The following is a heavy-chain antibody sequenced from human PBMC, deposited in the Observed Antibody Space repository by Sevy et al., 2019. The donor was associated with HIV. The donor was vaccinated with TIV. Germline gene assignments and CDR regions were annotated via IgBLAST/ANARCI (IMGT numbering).Heavy chain of an antibody. J-gene: IGHJ6*02. D-gene: IGHD6-6*01. CDR2: IYYSGST. CDR1: GGSISSSSYY. CDR3: ARRAQLGGGYYYYGMDV. V-gene: IGHV4-39*01. Sequence: SETLSLTCTVSGGSISSSSYYWGWIRQPPGKGLEWIGSIYYSGSTYYNPSLKSRVTISLDTSKNQFSLKLSSVTAADTAVYYCARRAQLGGGYYYYGMDVWGQGTTVTVSS.